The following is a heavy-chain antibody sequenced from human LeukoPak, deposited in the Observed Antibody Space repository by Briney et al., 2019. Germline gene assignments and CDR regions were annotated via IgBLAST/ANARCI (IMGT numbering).Heavy chain of an antibody. CDR2: INHSGST. V-gene: IGHV4-34*01. CDR1: GGSFSGYY. CDR3: ARKKVSRDFWSGSEGPYYYYYMDV. Sequence: PSETLSLTCAVYGGSFSGYYWSWIRQPPGKGLEWIGEINHSGSTNYNPSLKSRVTISVDTSKNQFSLKLSSVTAADTAVYYCARKKVSRDFWSGSEGPYYYYYMDVWGKGTTVTVSS. D-gene: IGHD3-3*01. J-gene: IGHJ6*03.